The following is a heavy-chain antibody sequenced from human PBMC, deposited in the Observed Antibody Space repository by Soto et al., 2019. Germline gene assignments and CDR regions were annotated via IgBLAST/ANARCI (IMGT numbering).Heavy chain of an antibody. J-gene: IGHJ4*02. Sequence: GGLMKVSCKASGYIFTSYGISWVRQAPGQGLEWMGWISAYNGNTKYAQNLQGRVTLTTDTSTYTAYMELRSLQSDDTAVYYCARDFGSDLSAPGAVFDSSGQGSVVTV. CDR3: ARDFGSDLSAPGAVFDS. CDR1: GYIFTSYG. D-gene: IGHD3-3*01. V-gene: IGHV1-18*01. CDR2: ISAYNGNT.